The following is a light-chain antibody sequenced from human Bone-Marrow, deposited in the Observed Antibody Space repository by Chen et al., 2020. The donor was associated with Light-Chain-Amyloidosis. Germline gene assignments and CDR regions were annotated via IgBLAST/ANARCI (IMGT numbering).Light chain of an antibody. CDR2: RDN. V-gene: IGLV3-25*03. Sequence: SYELTQPPSVSVSPGQKPRITCSGDDLPTKYAYWYQQKPGQAPVLVIHRDNERPSGISERFSGSRSGTTATLTISGVQAEDEADYHCQSANSSGTYEVIFGGGTKLTVL. CDR3: QSANSSGTYEVI. CDR1: DLPTKY. J-gene: IGLJ2*01.